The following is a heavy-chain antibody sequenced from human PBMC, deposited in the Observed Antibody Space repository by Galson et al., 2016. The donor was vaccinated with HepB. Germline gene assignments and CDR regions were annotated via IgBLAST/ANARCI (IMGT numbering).Heavy chain of an antibody. J-gene: IGHJ4*02. CDR1: GYTFSNFA. CDR2: IDAGNVNT. Sequence: SVKVSCKASGYTFSNFAIHWVRQAPGQRLEWMGWIDAGNVNTKYSPTFHGRVTITGDTSASTAYMELTSLRAEDTAVYYCARPQAITATGFGYWGQGTLVTVSS. CDR3: ARPQAITATGFGY. V-gene: IGHV1-3*01. D-gene: IGHD6-13*01.